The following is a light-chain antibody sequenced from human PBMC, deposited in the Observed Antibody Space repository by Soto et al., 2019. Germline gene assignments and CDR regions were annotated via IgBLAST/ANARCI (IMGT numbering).Light chain of an antibody. CDR3: CSYAGSGTHVV. Sequence: QSALTQPASVSGSPGQSITISCTGTSSDVGSYNLVSWYQQHPGKAPKLMIYEGSKRPSGVSNRFSGSKSGNTASLTISGLQAEDEADYYCCSYAGSGTHVVFGGGTKLTVL. CDR1: SSDVGSYNL. CDR2: EGS. V-gene: IGLV2-23*01. J-gene: IGLJ2*01.